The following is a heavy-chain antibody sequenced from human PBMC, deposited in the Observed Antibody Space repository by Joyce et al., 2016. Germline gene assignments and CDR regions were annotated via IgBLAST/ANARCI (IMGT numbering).Heavy chain of an antibody. CDR3: ARSDNSGYSSHNAFDI. V-gene: IGHV4-31*03. CDR1: GGSISSGGYY. J-gene: IGHJ3*02. D-gene: IGHD3-22*01. Sequence: QVQLQESGPGLVKPSQTLSLTCTVSGGSISSGGYYWSWIRQHPGKGLEWIGYIYYSGGTYYNPSLKSRVTISVDTSKNQCSLKLSSVTAADTAVYYCARSDNSGYSSHNAFDIWGQGTMVTVSS. CDR2: IYYSGGT.